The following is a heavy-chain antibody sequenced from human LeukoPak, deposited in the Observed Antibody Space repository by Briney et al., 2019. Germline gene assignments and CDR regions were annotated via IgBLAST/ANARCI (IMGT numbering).Heavy chain of an antibody. CDR2: IYYSGST. V-gene: IGHV4-59*08. D-gene: IGHD2-15*01. CDR3: ARQREYCSGDSCYSDVFDI. Sequence: KASETLSLTCTVSGGSISNYYWSWIRQPPGKGLECIGYIYYSGSTNYNPSLKSRVTISVDTSKNQFSLRLSSVTAADTAVYYCARQREYCSGDSCYSDVFDIWGQGTMVTVSS. J-gene: IGHJ3*02. CDR1: GGSISNYY.